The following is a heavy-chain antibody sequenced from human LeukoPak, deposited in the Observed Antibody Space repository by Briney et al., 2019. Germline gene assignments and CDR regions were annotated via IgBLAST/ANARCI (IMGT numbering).Heavy chain of an antibody. CDR3: ARMGEQLVGGFDY. V-gene: IGHV1-69*05. Sequence: SVKVSCKASGGTFSSYAISWVRQAPGQGLEWMGGIIPIFGTANYAQKFQGRVTITTDESTSTAYMELSSLRSEDTAVYYCARMGEQLVGGFDYWGQGTLVTVSS. CDR2: IIPIFGTA. J-gene: IGHJ4*02. D-gene: IGHD6-6*01. CDR1: GGTFSSYA.